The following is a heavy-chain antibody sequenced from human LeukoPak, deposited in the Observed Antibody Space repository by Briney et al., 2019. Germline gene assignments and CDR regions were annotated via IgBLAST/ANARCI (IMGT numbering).Heavy chain of an antibody. CDR2: IYYSGST. D-gene: IGHD2-15*01. Sequence: SETLSLTCTVSGGSISSYYWSWIRQPLGKGLEWIGYIYYSGSTTYNPSLKSRVTISVDTSKNQFSLKLSSVTAADTAVYYCARDGGYCSGGSCYSTRPSYYDSSGLYWYFDLWGRGTLVTVSS. CDR3: ARDGGYCSGGSCYSTRPSYYDSSGLYWYFDL. V-gene: IGHV4-59*01. CDR1: GGSISSYY. J-gene: IGHJ2*01.